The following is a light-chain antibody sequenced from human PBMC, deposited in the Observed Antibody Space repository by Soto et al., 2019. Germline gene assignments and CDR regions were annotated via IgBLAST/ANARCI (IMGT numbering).Light chain of an antibody. CDR3: QQRSNWPPR. Sequence: EIVLTQSPATLSLSPGERATLSCRASQSVSSYLAWYQQKPGQAPRLLIYDASNRATGIPARFTGSGSGTDFTLTISSREPEDFAVYYCQQRSNWPPRFGGGTKVEIK. CDR1: QSVSSY. V-gene: IGKV3-11*01. CDR2: DAS. J-gene: IGKJ4*01.